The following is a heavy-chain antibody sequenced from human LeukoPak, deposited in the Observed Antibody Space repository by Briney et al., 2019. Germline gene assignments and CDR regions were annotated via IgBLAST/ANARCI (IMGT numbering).Heavy chain of an antibody. V-gene: IGHV4-59*08. CDR2: ISYSGST. CDR1: GGSFSGYY. Sequence: SETLSLTCAVYGGSFSGYYWSWIRQPPGKGLEWIGYISYSGSTSYNPSLKSRVSISVDTTKNQFSLKLNSVTAADTAVYFCARHGSGTYDYWGQGTLVTVSS. CDR3: ARHGSGTYDY. D-gene: IGHD1-26*01. J-gene: IGHJ4*02.